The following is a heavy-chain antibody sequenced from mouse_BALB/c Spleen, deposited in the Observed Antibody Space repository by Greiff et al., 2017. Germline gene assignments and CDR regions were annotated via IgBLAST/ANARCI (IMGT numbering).Heavy chain of an antibody. Sequence: EVQVVESGGGLVKPGGSLKLSCAASGFTFSSYTMSWVRQTPEKRLEWVATISSGGSYTYYPDSVKGRFTISRDNAKNTLYLQMSSLKSEDTAMYYCTRESNQGYFDYWGQGTTLTVSS. CDR2: ISSGGSYT. D-gene: IGHD6-1*01. CDR3: TRESNQGYFDY. V-gene: IGHV5-6-4*01. CDR1: GFTFSSYT. J-gene: IGHJ2*01.